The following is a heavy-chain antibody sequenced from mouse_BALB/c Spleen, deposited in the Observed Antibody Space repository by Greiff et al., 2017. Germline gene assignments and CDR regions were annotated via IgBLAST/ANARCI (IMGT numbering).Heavy chain of an antibody. V-gene: IGHV5-17*02. CDR2: ISRGNGTI. CDR1: GFTFSSFG. J-gene: IGHJ4*01. D-gene: IGHD1-1*01. CDR3: AMYYGSHYYAMDY. Sequence: EVQLVESGGGLVQPGGSGKLSCAASGFTFSSFGMHWVRQAPEKGLEWVAYISRGNGTINYAAKFKGRFTIARDNPKNTLFLQMTRLRSEDTAVYYCAMYYGSHYYAMDYWGQGTSVTVSS.